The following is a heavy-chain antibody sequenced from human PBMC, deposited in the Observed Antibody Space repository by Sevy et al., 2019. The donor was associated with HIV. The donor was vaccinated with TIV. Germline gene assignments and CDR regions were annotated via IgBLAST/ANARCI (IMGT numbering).Heavy chain of an antibody. CDR1: GFTFSSSW. CDR3: ARVGIAAAGDYYYYMDV. V-gene: IGHV3-74*01. Sequence: GGSLRLSCAASGFTFSSSWMHWVRQAPGKGLVWVSRIISDGSSTSYADSVKGRFTISRDNAKNTLYLQMNSLRAEDTAVYYCARVGIAAAGDYYYYMDVWGKGTTVTVSS. D-gene: IGHD6-13*01. CDR2: IISDGSST. J-gene: IGHJ6*03.